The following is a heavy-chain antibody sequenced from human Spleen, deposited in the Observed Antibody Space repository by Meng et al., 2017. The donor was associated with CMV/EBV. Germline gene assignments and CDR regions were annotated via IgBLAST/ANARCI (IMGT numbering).Heavy chain of an antibody. CDR1: GGSISSGGYY. Sequence: SETLSLTCTVSGGSISSGGYYWSWIRQHPGKGLERIGYIYYSRSTYYNPSLKSRVTISVDTSKNQFSLKLSSVTAADTAVYYCARGGGAEIRRFLEWSKDYYYGMDVWGQGTTVTVSS. V-gene: IGHV4-31*03. J-gene: IGHJ6*02. CDR3: ARGGGAEIRRFLEWSKDYYYGMDV. CDR2: IYYSRST. D-gene: IGHD3-3*01.